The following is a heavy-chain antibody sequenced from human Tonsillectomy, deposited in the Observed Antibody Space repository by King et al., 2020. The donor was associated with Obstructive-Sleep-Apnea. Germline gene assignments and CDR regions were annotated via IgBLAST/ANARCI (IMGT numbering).Heavy chain of an antibody. Sequence: QVQLVESGGGVVQPGRSLRLSCAASGFTFSSYAMHWVRQAPGKGLEWVAVISYDGCNKYYADSVKGRFTISRDNSKNTLYLQMNSLRAEDTAVYYCARGAMVRGNYFEYWGQGTLVTVSS. CDR2: ISYDGCNK. CDR1: GFTFSSYA. J-gene: IGHJ4*02. D-gene: IGHD3-10*01. V-gene: IGHV3-30*14. CDR3: ARGAMVRGNYFEY.